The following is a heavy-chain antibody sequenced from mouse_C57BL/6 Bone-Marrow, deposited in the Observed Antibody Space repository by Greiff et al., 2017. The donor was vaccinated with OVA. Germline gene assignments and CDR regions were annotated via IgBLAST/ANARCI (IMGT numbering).Heavy chain of an antibody. CDR3: ARGNYGKAWFAY. Sequence: ESGPGLVKPSQSLSLTCSVTGYSITSGYYWNWIRQFPGNKLEWMGYISYDGSNNYNPSLKNRISITRDTSKNQFFLKLNSVTTEDTATYYCARGNYGKAWFAYWGQGTLVTVSA. D-gene: IGHD1-1*01. CDR2: ISYDGSN. J-gene: IGHJ3*01. V-gene: IGHV3-6*01. CDR1: GYSITSGYY.